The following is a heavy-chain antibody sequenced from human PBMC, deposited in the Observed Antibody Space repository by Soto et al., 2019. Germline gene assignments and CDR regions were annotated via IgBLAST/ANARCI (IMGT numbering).Heavy chain of an antibody. CDR3: AKDRQFRSYYESACHYNN. J-gene: IGHJ4*02. CDR1: GFTFKNYD. V-gene: IGHV3-23*01. CDR2: ISGSGART. D-gene: IGHD3-10*01. Sequence: EVQLLESGGGLVQPGGSLRLSCVASGFTFKNYDMRWVRQAPGKGVEWVSGISGSGARTYYADSVWVGFTTSRDNSNNTLYLQLNSLRAEDRAIYYCAKDRQFRSYYESACHYNNWGQGTLVTVSS.